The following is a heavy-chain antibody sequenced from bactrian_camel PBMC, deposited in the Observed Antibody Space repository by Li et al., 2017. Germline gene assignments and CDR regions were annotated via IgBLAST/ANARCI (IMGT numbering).Heavy chain of an antibody. J-gene: IGHJ4*01. V-gene: IGHV3S53*01. CDR1: GKFYRIHC. CDR3: AAAVCVPRTMWAANY. Sequence: HVQLVESGGGSVQAGGSLRLSCAVSGKFYRIHCLGWFRQAPGKERERVAALDRDGSTSYAASVAGRFTVSKDDARDTLYLQMNSLKPEDTGMYYCAAAVCVPRTMWAANYWGQGTQVTVS. CDR2: LDRDGST.